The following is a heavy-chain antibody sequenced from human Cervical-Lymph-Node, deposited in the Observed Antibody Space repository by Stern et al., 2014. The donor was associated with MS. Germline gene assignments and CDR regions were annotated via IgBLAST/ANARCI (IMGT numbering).Heavy chain of an antibody. D-gene: IGHD6-13*01. Sequence: DQLVESGGRVVQPGRSLRLSCAASGIAFSGYAMHWVRQAPGKGLEWVAFLSYDGTSIYYTDSVRGRFTISRDNSKTTLYLQLSSLRPEDTAVYYCARQDQRLVTFDNWGQGTLVTVSS. CDR1: GIAFSGYA. CDR3: ARQDQRLVTFDN. J-gene: IGHJ4*02. V-gene: IGHV3-30*04. CDR2: LSYDGTSI.